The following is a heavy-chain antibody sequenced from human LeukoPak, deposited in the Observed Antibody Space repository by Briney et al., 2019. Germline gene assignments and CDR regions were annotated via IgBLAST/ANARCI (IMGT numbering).Heavy chain of an antibody. D-gene: IGHD3-3*01. J-gene: IGHJ4*02. Sequence: PGGSLRLSCAASGFTFSSYAMSWVRQAPGKGLEWVSAISISGGATYYADSVKGRFTISRDNSIDTLYLQMNSLRADDTAVYYCAGGRFLEWLSDQWGQGTLVTVSS. V-gene: IGHV3-23*01. CDR3: AGGRFLEWLSDQ. CDR1: GFTFSSYA. CDR2: ISISGGAT.